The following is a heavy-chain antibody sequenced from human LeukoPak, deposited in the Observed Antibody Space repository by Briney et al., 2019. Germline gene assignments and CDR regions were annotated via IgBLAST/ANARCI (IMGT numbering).Heavy chain of an antibody. CDR3: ARGLFSALGGFDP. CDR1: GGSISSYY. V-gene: IGHV4-59*08. CDR2: IYYSGST. Sequence: PSETLSLTCTVSGGSISSYYWSWIRQPPGKGLEWIGYIYYSGSTNYNPSLKSRVTISVDTSKNQFSLKLSSVTAADTAVYYCARGLFSALGGFDPWGQGTLVTVSS. J-gene: IGHJ5*02. D-gene: IGHD3-16*01.